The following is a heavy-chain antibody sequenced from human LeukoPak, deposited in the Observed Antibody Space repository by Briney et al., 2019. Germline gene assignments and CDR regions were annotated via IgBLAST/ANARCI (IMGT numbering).Heavy chain of an antibody. V-gene: IGHV4-39*01. J-gene: IGHJ4*02. CDR1: CGSISSSSYY. CDR2: IYYSGST. Sequence: PSETLSLTCTVSCGSISSSSYYWSWIRQPPGKGLEWIGSIYYSGSTYYNPSLKSRVTISVDTSKNQFSLKLSSVTVADTAVNYCARLAVLGYSSSWSPFDYWGQGTLVTVSS. D-gene: IGHD6-13*01. CDR3: ARLAVLGYSSSWSPFDY.